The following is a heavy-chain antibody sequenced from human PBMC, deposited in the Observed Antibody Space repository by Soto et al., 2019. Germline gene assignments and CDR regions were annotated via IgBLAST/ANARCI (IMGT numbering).Heavy chain of an antibody. Sequence: QLQLQESGSGLVKPSQTLSLTCAVSGGSISSGGYSWSWIRQPPGKGLEWIGYIYHSGSTYYNPSLKSRVTISVDRSKNQFSLKLSSVTAADTAVYYCARSQNYAPFDAFDIWGQGTMVTVSS. D-gene: IGHD1-7*01. J-gene: IGHJ3*02. CDR3: ARSQNYAPFDAFDI. CDR2: IYHSGST. V-gene: IGHV4-30-2*01. CDR1: GGSISSGGYS.